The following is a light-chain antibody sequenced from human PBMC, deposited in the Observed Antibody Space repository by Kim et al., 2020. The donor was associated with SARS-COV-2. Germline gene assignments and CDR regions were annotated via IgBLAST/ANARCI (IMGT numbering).Light chain of an antibody. J-gene: IGLJ1*01. V-gene: IGLV3-1*01. Sequence: PGPTANLPGPGYQLGNKFVAVDQQKPGQAPVVVIYQANQRPSGIPERFSGSNSGNTATLTISGTQAMDEADYYCQAWDSSTHNYVFGAGTKVTVL. CDR3: QAWDSSTHNYV. CDR2: QAN. CDR1: QLGNKF.